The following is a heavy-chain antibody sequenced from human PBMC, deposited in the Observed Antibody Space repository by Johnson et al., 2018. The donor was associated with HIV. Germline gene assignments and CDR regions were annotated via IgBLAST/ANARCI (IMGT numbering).Heavy chain of an antibody. J-gene: IGHJ3*02. V-gene: IGHV3-66*03. Sequence: EVQLVESGGGLIQPGGSLRLSCAASGFTVSSNYMSWVRQAPGRGLDWVSVIYSGGSIYSTDSVKGRFTISRYTSRNTLYLQMNSLRAEDTAVYYCASQMIALDAFDIWGQGTMGTVSS. CDR1: GFTVSSNY. D-gene: IGHD3-22*01. CDR2: IYSGGSI. CDR3: ASQMIALDAFDI.